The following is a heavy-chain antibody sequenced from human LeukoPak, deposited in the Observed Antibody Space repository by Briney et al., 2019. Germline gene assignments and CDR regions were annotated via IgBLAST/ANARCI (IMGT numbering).Heavy chain of an antibody. D-gene: IGHD5-24*01. J-gene: IGHJ5*02. CDR1: GGSIRSTGYY. CDR3: ARHVAKATIGDWLDP. CDR2: TYYSGST. Sequence: SETLSLTCSVSGGSIRSTGYYWTWIRQHPGKGLEWIGYTYYSGSTYYNPSLESRVAISVDTSKNHFSLNLSSVTAADTAVYYCARHVAKATIGDWLDPWGQGILVTVSS. V-gene: IGHV4-31*03.